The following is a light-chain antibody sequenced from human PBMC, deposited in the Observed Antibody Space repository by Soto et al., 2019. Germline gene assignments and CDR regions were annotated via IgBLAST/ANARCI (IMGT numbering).Light chain of an antibody. Sequence: EIVMTQSPVTLSVSPGERATLSCRASQSVSSKLAWYQQKPGQDPRLLIYGASTRATGNPARCSGSGSGTEFTLSISILESEDFAVYYCQQYNNWPQTFGQGTKLDIK. V-gene: IGKV3-15*01. CDR1: QSVSSK. CDR2: GAS. J-gene: IGKJ2*01. CDR3: QQYNNWPQT.